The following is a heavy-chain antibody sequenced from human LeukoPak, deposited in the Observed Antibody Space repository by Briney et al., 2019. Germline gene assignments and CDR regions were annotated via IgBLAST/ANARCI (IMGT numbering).Heavy chain of an antibody. Sequence: PGRSLRLSCAASGFTFSSYGMHWVRQAPGKGLEWVAVISYDGSNKYYADSVKGRFTISRDNSKNTLYLQMNSLRAEDTAVYYCAKGLLQQLPPYYYYGMDVWGQGTTVTVSS. J-gene: IGHJ6*02. CDR2: ISYDGSNK. D-gene: IGHD6-13*01. V-gene: IGHV3-30*18. CDR1: GFTFSSYG. CDR3: AKGLLQQLPPYYYYGMDV.